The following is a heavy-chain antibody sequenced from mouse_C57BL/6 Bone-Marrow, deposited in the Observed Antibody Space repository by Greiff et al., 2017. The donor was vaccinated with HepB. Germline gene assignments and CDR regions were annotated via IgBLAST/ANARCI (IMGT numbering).Heavy chain of an antibody. J-gene: IGHJ4*01. CDR2: ISSGGSYT. D-gene: IGHD1-1*01. Sequence: EVQRVESGGDLVKPGGSLKLSCAASGFTFSSYGMSWVRQTPDKRLEWVATISSGGSYTYYPDSVKGRFTISRDNAKNTLYLQMSSLKSEDTAIYYCARRSITTVVALYYAMDYWGQGTSVTVSS. CDR1: GFTFSSYG. CDR3: ARRSITTVVALYYAMDY. V-gene: IGHV5-6*01.